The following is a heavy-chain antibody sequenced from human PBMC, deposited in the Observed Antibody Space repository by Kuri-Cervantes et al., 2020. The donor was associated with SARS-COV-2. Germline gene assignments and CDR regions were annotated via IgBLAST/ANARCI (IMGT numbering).Heavy chain of an antibody. CDR3: AKSRLTMVRGVITGDFDY. D-gene: IGHD3-10*01. J-gene: IGHJ4*02. Sequence: LSLTCAASGFTFSSYAMHWVRQAPGKGLEYVSAISGSGGSTYYADSVKGRFTISRDNSKNTLYLQMNSLRAEDTAVYYCAKSRLTMVRGVITGDFDYWGQGTLVTVSS. CDR2: ISGSGGST. CDR1: GFTFSSYA. V-gene: IGHV3-23*01.